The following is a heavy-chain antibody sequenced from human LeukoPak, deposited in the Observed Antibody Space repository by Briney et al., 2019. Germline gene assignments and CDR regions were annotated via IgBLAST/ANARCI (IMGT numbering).Heavy chain of an antibody. J-gene: IGHJ4*02. Sequence: SETLSLTCTVSGGSISGGSYYWHWIGQPAGKGLEWIGRIYVGGTTNYPPSLDSRVTISADTSSHQFSLRLSSVTAADTAVYYCARTFYYYEKTGYRDFFDSWGQGTLVTVSS. D-gene: IGHD3-22*01. V-gene: IGHV4-61*02. CDR3: ARTFYYYEKTGYRDFFDS. CDR2: IYVGGTT. CDR1: GGSISGGSYY.